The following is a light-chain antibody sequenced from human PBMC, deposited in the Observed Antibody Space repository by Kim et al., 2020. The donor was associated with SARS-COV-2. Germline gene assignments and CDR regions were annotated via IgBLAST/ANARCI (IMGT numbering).Light chain of an antibody. Sequence: SYELTQPHSVSVSPGQTASITCSGDKLGYKYACWYQQKPGQSPVLVIYQDSKRPSGIPERFSGSNSGNTATLTISGTQAMDEADYYCQAWDSSTVVFGGGTQLTVL. CDR2: QDS. CDR1: KLGYKY. J-gene: IGLJ2*01. V-gene: IGLV3-1*01. CDR3: QAWDSSTVV.